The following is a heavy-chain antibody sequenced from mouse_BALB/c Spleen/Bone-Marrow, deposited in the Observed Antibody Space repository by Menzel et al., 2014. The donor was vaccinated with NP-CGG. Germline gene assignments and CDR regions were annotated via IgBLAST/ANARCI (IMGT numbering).Heavy chain of an antibody. CDR2: ISGYYGDA. V-gene: IGHV1S137*01. J-gene: IGHJ4*01. CDR1: GYTFTDHA. CDR3: ARSGKVRNAMDY. D-gene: IGHD2-14*01. Sequence: VQLQQSGAKLVRPGVSVKISCKGSGYTFTDHAIHWVKRSHAKSLEWIGVISGYYGDAIYNQKFKGKATMTVDKSSSTACMELARLTSEDSAIYYCARSGKVRNAMDYWGQGTSVTVSS.